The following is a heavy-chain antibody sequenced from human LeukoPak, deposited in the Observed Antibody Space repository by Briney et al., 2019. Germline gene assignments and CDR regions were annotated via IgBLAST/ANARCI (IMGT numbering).Heavy chain of an antibody. D-gene: IGHD2-15*01. CDR1: GYTFTGYF. J-gene: IGHJ4*02. V-gene: IGHV1-2*06. Sequence: ASVKVSCKASGYTFTGYFIYWVRQAPGQGLEWMGRINPSTGATDHAQKFQGRVTVTRDTSISTAYMDLTRLTPDDTAVYYCARGLKYCIGGSCYSRNFDYWGQGTLVTVSS. CDR3: ARGLKYCIGGSCYSRNFDY. CDR2: INPSTGAT.